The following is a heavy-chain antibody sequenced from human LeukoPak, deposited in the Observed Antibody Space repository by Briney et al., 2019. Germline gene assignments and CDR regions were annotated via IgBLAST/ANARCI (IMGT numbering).Heavy chain of an antibody. CDR1: GDSISSSSDY. CDR3: ARHRLSTSSGEGPTFFDF. V-gene: IGHV4-39*01. Sequence: SETLSLTCTVSGDSISSSSDYWGWIRQPPGRGLEWIQSNTYSGNTFDNPSLKSRVTISVDTSKNQFFLRLTSVTAADTAVYYCARHRLSTSSGEGPTFFDFWGQGTQVTVSS. J-gene: IGHJ4*02. D-gene: IGHD6-6*01. CDR2: NTYSGNT.